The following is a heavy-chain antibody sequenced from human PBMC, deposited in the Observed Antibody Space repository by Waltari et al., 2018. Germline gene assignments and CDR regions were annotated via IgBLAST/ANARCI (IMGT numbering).Heavy chain of an antibody. Sequence: EVQLVESGGGLVQPGRSLRLSCVVSGFPFDEYAMNWVRQAPGKGLEWVAGIRWTSDNIGYADSVKGRFTIYRDNARNSLYLQMTSLRSEDTALYYCAKAFARYCSSYDCYYGMDVWGQGTTVTVSS. CDR1: GFPFDEYA. J-gene: IGHJ6*02. V-gene: IGHV3-9*01. CDR3: AKAFARYCSSYDCYYGMDV. CDR2: IRWTSDNI. D-gene: IGHD2-15*01.